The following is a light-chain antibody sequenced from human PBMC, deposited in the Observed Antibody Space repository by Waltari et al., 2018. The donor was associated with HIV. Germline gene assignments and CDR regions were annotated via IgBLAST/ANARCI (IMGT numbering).Light chain of an antibody. CDR2: GAS. Sequence: EIVMTQSPATLSVSPGERATLSCRASQSVSSNLAWYQQKPGQAPRLLIYGASTRATGFPARFSGSGSGTDFTLTISSLQSEDFAVYYCQQYNNWPPYTFGQGTKLEIK. CDR3: QQYNNWPPYT. CDR1: QSVSSN. V-gene: IGKV3-15*01. J-gene: IGKJ2*01.